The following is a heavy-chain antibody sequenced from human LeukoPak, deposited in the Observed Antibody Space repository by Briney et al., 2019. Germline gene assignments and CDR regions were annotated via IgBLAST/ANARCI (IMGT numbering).Heavy chain of an antibody. CDR2: INSDGSST. Sequence: PGGSLRLSCAASGFTLSNFAMTWVRQAPGQGLEWVSRINSDGSSTSYADSVKGRFTISRDDAKDTLYLQMNSLRAEDTAVYYCARATITAAGTLGWFDPWGQGTLVTVSS. V-gene: IGHV3-74*01. CDR3: ARATITAAGTLGWFDP. D-gene: IGHD6-13*01. CDR1: GFTLSNFA. J-gene: IGHJ5*02.